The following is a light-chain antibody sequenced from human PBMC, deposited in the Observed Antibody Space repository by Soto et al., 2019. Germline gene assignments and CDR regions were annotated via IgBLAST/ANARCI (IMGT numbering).Light chain of an antibody. Sequence: EIVVTHSPATLSVSPGERVTVSCRASQSVSSNLAWYQQKPGQAPRLLIYGASTRATGIPARFSGSGSGTEFTLTISSLQSEDFAVYSCLQYGNWPFTFGPGTKVDIK. CDR1: QSVSSN. J-gene: IGKJ3*01. CDR3: LQYGNWPFT. V-gene: IGKV3-15*01. CDR2: GAS.